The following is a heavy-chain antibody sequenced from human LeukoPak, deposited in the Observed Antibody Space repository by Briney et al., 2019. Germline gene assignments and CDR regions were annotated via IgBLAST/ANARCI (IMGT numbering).Heavy chain of an antibody. V-gene: IGHV1-2*02. D-gene: IGHD2-2*01. CDR3: ASPAIVVVPAATRDEYFQH. J-gene: IGHJ1*01. Sequence: GASVKVSCKASGYTFTGYYMHWVRQAPGQGLEWMGWINPNSGGTNYAQKFQGRVTMTWDTSISTAYMELSRLRSDDTAVYYCASPAIVVVPAATRDEYFQHWGQGTLVTVSS. CDR1: GYTFTGYY. CDR2: INPNSGGT.